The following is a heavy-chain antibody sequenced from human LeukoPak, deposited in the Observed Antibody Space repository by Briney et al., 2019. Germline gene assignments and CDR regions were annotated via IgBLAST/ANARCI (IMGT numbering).Heavy chain of an antibody. D-gene: IGHD3-10*01. Sequence: RASETLSLTCAVYGGSFSGYYWSWIRQPPGKGLEWIGEINHSGSTNYNPSLKSRVTISVDTSKNQFSLKLSSVTAADTAVYYCARGYYYGSGSSSYYYYGMDVWGQGTTVTVSS. CDR3: ARGYYYGSGSSSYYYYGMDV. J-gene: IGHJ6*02. CDR1: GGSFSGYY. CDR2: INHSGST. V-gene: IGHV4-34*01.